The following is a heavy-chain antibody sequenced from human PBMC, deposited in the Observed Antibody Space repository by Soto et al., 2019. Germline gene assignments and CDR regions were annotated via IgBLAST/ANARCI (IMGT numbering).Heavy chain of an antibody. CDR2: IYYSGST. D-gene: IGHD5-12*01. CDR1: GGSISRGGYY. V-gene: IGHV4-31*03. J-gene: IGHJ5*02. CDR3: AISCGYSGYDSFFNWFDT. Sequence: PSETLSLTGTVSGGSISRGGYYWSWIRQHPGKGLEWSGYIYYSGSTYYNPSLKSRVTISVDTSKNEFSLKLSSVTAADTAVYYCAISCGYSGYDSFFNWFDTWGQGTLVNVSS.